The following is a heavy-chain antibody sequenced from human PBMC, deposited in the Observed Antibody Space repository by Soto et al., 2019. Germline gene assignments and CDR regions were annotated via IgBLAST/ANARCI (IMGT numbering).Heavy chain of an antibody. J-gene: IGHJ4*02. CDR3: SIQSGGVVY. Sequence: ASVKVSCKASGYTFTSYGISWVRQAPGQGLEWMGWISAYNGNTKYSQNFQGRVTITRDTSASTTYMELSSLISEDTAVYYCSIQSGGVVYWGQGTLVTVSS. D-gene: IGHD5-12*01. CDR1: GYTFTSYG. V-gene: IGHV1-18*01. CDR2: ISAYNGNT.